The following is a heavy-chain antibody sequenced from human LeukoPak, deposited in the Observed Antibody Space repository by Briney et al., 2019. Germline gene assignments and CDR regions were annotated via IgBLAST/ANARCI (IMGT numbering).Heavy chain of an antibody. CDR2: IKRKTEGGTT. J-gene: IGHJ3*02. D-gene: IGHD3-22*01. Sequence: GGSLRLSCAASGFTFSNAWMSWVRQAPGKGLEWVGCIKRKTEGGTTDYAAPVKARFTISRDDSKTTLYLQMNSLNAEDTAVYYCTTVLGYYDSSGYVIDAFDIWGQGTMVTVSS. V-gene: IGHV3-15*01. CDR3: TTVLGYYDSSGYVIDAFDI. CDR1: GFTFSNAW.